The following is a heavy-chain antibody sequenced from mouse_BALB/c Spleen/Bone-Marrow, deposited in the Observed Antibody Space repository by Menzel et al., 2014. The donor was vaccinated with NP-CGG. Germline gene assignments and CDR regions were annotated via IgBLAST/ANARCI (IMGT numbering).Heavy chain of an antibody. Sequence: EVQLQQSGAELVKPGASVKLSCTASGFNIKDTYMRWVKQRPEQGLEWIGRIDPANGNTKYDPKFQGKATITADSSSNTAYLQLSRLTSEDTAVYYCARWEYYAMDYWGQGTSVTVSS. V-gene: IGHV14-3*02. CDR3: ARWEYYAMDY. D-gene: IGHD4-1*01. CDR2: IDPANGNT. CDR1: GFNIKDTY. J-gene: IGHJ4*01.